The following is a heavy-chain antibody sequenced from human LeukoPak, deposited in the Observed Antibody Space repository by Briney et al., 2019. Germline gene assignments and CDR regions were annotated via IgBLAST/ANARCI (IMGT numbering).Heavy chain of an antibody. J-gene: IGHJ4*02. CDR3: ARRSQAGGTGIGY. Sequence: ASVKVSCKASGYSFTSYNINWVRQATGQGLEWMGWMNPNSGNTGYAQKFQGRVTMTRNTSISTAYMELSSLRSEDTAVYYCARRSQAGGTGIGYWGQGTLVTVSS. V-gene: IGHV1-8*01. CDR1: GYSFTSYN. D-gene: IGHD6-19*01. CDR2: MNPNSGNT.